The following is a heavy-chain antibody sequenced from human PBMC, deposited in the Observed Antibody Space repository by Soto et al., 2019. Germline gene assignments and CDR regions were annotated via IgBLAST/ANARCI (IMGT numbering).Heavy chain of an antibody. J-gene: IGHJ5*02. V-gene: IGHV4-61*01. CDR1: GGSVSSGSYY. CDR2: IYYSGGT. Sequence: QVQLQESGPGLVKPSETLSLTCTVSGGSVSSGSYYWSWIRQPPGKGLEWIGYIYYSGGTNYNRSLKSRVTSSVDTSKNQFCRKLSSVTAADTAVYYCAGVFNLVGATAFDPWCQGSLVTVSS. D-gene: IGHD1-26*01. CDR3: AGVFNLVGATAFDP.